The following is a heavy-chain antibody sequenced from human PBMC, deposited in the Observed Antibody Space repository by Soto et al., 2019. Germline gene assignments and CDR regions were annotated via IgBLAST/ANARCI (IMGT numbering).Heavy chain of an antibody. CDR1: GFTFSSYG. V-gene: IGHV3-33*01. CDR3: ARDKEYYYGSGSYYYYYYGMDV. CDR2: IWYDGSNK. J-gene: IGHJ6*02. Sequence: QVQLVESGGGVVQPGRSLRLSCAASGFTFSSYGMHWVRQAPGKGLEWVAVIWYDGSNKYYADSVKGRFTISRDNSKNTLYLQMNSLRAEDTAVYYCARDKEYYYGSGSYYYYYYGMDVWGQGTTVTVSS. D-gene: IGHD3-10*01.